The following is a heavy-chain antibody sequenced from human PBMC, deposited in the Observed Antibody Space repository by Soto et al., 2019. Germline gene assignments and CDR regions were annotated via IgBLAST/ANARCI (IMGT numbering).Heavy chain of an antibody. D-gene: IGHD3-10*01. J-gene: IGHJ5*02. Sequence: EVRLLESGGGLVQPGGSLRLSCAASGFPFDTSAMIWVRQAPGKGPEWLSLISGGGDLAYYAESVKGRFTSSRENAKNSLYLEMNSLRVGDTAVYYCAREGGYYGSALDPWGQGTLVIVSS. CDR2: ISGGGDLA. CDR1: GFPFDTSA. CDR3: AREGGYYGSALDP. V-gene: IGHV3-23*01.